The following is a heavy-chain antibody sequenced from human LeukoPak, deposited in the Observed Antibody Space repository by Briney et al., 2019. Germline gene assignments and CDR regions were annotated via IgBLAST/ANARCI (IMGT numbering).Heavy chain of an antibody. V-gene: IGHV3-21*01. CDR1: GFTFSTYT. J-gene: IGHJ4*02. Sequence: PGGSLRLSCAASGFTFSTYTIHWVRQAPGKGLEWVSSISSSSSYIYYADSVKGRFTISRDNAKNSLYLQMNSLRAEDTAVYYCARASTTVGVSINYWGQGTLVTVSS. CDR2: ISSSSSYI. D-gene: IGHD3-10*01. CDR3: ARASTTVGVSINY.